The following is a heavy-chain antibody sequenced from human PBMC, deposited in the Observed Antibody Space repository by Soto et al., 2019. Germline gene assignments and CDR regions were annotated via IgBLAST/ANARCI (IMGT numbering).Heavy chain of an antibody. D-gene: IGHD6-25*01. CDR3: VREGVGGDSSGYTRRYFDV. CDR1: GGPISGDYY. CDR2: IFYSGST. J-gene: IGHJ4*02. Sequence: SETLSLTCNVSGGPISGDYYWTWIRQPPGKGLEWIGYIFYSGSTYYNPSLKSRVTMSVDTSKNQFSLRMSSVTAADTAVYYCVREGVGGDSSGYTRRYFDVWGQGILVTVSS. V-gene: IGHV4-30-4*01.